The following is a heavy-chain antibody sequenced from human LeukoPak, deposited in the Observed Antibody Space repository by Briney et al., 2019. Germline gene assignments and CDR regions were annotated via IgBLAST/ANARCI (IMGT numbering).Heavy chain of an antibody. CDR3: ARGRAVFDY. V-gene: IGHV4-34*01. Sequence: SETLSLTCAVYGGSFSGYYWSWIRQPPGKGLEWIGEINHSGSTNYNPSLKSRVTISVDTSKNQFSLKLSSVTAADTAVYYCARGRAVFDYWGQGTLVTVSS. J-gene: IGHJ4*02. CDR2: INHSGST. CDR1: GGSFSGYY.